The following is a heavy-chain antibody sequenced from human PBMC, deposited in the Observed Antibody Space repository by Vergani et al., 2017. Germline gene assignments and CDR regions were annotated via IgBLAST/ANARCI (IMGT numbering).Heavy chain of an antibody. CDR2: IYYSGST. V-gene: IGHV4-61*01. Sequence: QVQLQESGPGLVKPSETLSLTCTVSGGSVSSGSYYWSWIRQPPGKGLEWIGYIYYSGSTNYNPSLKSRVTISVDTSKNQCSLKLSSVTAADTAGYYGARGGEVAARPEYWGQGTLVTVSS. D-gene: IGHD6-6*01. CDR3: ARGGEVAARPEY. J-gene: IGHJ4*02. CDR1: GGSVSSGSYY.